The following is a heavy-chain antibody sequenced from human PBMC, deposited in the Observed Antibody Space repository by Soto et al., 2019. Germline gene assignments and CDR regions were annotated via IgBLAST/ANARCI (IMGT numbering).Heavy chain of an antibody. J-gene: IGHJ3*02. D-gene: IGHD3-3*01. Sequence: PSETLSLTCTVSGGSIRSSSYYWGWIRQPPGKGLEWIGSIYYSGSTYYNPSLKSRVTISVDTSKNQFSLKLSSVTAADTAVYYCARRSRQITIFGVVIMVEYDAFDIWGQGTMVTVSS. CDR1: GGSIRSSSYY. V-gene: IGHV4-39*01. CDR2: IYYSGST. CDR3: ARRSRQITIFGVVIMVEYDAFDI.